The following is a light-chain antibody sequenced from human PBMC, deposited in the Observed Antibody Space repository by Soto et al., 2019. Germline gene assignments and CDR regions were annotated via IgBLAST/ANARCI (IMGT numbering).Light chain of an antibody. CDR1: QSVSSSY. CDR2: GAS. Sequence: EIVLTQSPGTLSLSPGERATLSCRASQSVSSSYLAWYQQKPGQAPRLLIYGASSRATGIPDRFSGSGSGTDITLTISRLEPEDFGVYYCQQYGSSPQTLGQGTKVEIK. V-gene: IGKV3-20*01. J-gene: IGKJ1*01. CDR3: QQYGSSPQT.